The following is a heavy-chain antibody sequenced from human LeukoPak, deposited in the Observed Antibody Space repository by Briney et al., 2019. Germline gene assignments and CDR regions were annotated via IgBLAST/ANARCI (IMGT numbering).Heavy chain of an antibody. Sequence: SETLSLTCVVSGYSIRNGDYWGWIRQSPGKGLEWIASMYNSESIHYNPSLKSRVTILVDTSKNEFSLKMRSVTAADTAVYYCARNSSSGFFDYWGQGTLATVSS. CDR3: ARNSSSGFFDY. CDR2: MYNSESI. CDR1: GYSIRNGDY. D-gene: IGHD6-6*01. V-gene: IGHV4-38-2*01. J-gene: IGHJ4*02.